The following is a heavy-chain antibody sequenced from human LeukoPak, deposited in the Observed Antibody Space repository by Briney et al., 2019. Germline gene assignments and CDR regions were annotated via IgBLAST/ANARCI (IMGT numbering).Heavy chain of an antibody. Sequence: ASVKVSCKASGYTFTGFYMHWVRQAPGRGLEWMGWINPNSGGTNYAPKFQGRVTMTRDTSISTAYMELSGLTSDDTAVYFCATYYSDTSARDWGQGTLVTVSS. CDR3: ATYYSDTSARD. CDR2: INPNSGGT. D-gene: IGHD3-22*01. J-gene: IGHJ4*02. V-gene: IGHV1-2*02. CDR1: GYTFTGFY.